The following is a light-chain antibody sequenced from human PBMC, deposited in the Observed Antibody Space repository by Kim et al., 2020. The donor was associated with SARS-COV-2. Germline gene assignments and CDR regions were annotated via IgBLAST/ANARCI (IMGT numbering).Light chain of an antibody. V-gene: IGKV4-1*01. CDR2: WAS. Sequence: DIVMTQSPDSLAVSLGERATINCKSSQSVLYSSNNKNYLAWYQQKPGQPPKLLIYWASTRESGVPDRFSGSGSGTDFTLTIRSLQAEDVAVYYCQQYYSTPPYTFGQETKLEI. CDR3: QQYYSTPPYT. J-gene: IGKJ2*01. CDR1: QSVLYSSNNKNY.